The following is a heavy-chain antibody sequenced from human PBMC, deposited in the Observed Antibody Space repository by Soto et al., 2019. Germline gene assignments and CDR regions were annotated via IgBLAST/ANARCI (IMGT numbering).Heavy chain of an antibody. CDR3: AKRPGSTSPRTYYFDY. CDR2: IGSSGNT. Sequence: GSLRLSCAASGFTFSSYAMSWVRRAPGKGLDWVSTIGSSGNTYYADSVKGRFTVSRDNSESTLYLQMKSLTAEDTAVYYCAKRPGSTSPRTYYFDYWGQGILVTVSS. J-gene: IGHJ4*02. CDR1: GFTFSSYA. D-gene: IGHD1-26*01. V-gene: IGHV3-23*01.